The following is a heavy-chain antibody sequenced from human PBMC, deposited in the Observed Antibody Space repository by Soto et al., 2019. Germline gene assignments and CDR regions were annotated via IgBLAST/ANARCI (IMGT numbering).Heavy chain of an antibody. CDR1: GGTFSSYA. D-gene: IGHD2-2*01. V-gene: IGHV1-69*01. Sequence: QVQLVQSGAEVKKPGSSVKVSCKASGGTFSSYAISWVRQAPGQGLEWMGGIIPIFGTANYAQKFQGRVTITADESTNTAYMELSSLRSDDTAVYYCALVYCSSTSCYSTAAFDIWGQGTMVTVSS. CDR2: IIPIFGTA. CDR3: ALVYCSSTSCYSTAAFDI. J-gene: IGHJ3*02.